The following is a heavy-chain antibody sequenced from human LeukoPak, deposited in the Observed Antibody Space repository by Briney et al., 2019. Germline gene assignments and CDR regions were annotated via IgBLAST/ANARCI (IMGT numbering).Heavy chain of an antibody. V-gene: IGHV3-74*01. Sequence: GGSLRLSCAASVFTFSSYWMHWVRQVPGKGLVWVSRITSDGSDTIYADSVKGRFTISRDNAKNTLYLQMNSLRAEDTALYYCLRDRRTWFDPWGQGTLVAVSS. CDR3: LRDRRTWFDP. CDR1: VFTFSSYW. CDR2: ITSDGSDT. J-gene: IGHJ5*02.